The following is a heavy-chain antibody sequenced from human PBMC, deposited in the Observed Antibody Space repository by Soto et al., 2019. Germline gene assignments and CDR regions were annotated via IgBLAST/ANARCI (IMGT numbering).Heavy chain of an antibody. CDR3: ARAGGYYYYGMDV. CDR1: GGSFSGYY. J-gene: IGHJ6*02. V-gene: IGHV4-34*01. CDR2: INHSGST. Sequence: QVQLQQWGAGLLKPSETLSLTCAVYGGSFSGYYWSWIRQPPGKGLEWIGEINHSGSTNYNPSLKSRVTISVDTSKNQFSLKLSSMTAADTAVYYCARAGGYYYYGMDVWGQGTTVTVSS. D-gene: IGHD3-16*01.